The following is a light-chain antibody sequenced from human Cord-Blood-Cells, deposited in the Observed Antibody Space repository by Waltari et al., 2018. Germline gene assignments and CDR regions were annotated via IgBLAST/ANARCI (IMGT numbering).Light chain of an antibody. J-gene: IGLJ3*02. CDR3: SSYTSSSTWV. CDR1: SSDVGGYNS. Sequence: QSALTQPASVSGSPGQSNTIPCTGTSSDVGGYNSVSWYQQHPGKAPKLMIYDVRNRPAGVSNRFSGSKSGNTASLTISGLQAEDEADYYCSSYTSSSTWVFGGGTKLTVL. CDR2: DVR. V-gene: IGLV2-14*01.